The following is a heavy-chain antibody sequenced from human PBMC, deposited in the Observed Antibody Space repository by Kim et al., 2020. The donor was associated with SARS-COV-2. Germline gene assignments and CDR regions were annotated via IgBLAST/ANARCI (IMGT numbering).Heavy chain of an antibody. CDR2: T. J-gene: IGHJ4*02. CDR3: ASAGYSAHADY. V-gene: IGHV1-8*01. D-gene: IGHD5-12*01. Sequence: TGYAKKFQGRVTMTRNTSINTAYMELSSLRSEDTAVYYCASAGYSAHADYWGQGTLVTVSS.